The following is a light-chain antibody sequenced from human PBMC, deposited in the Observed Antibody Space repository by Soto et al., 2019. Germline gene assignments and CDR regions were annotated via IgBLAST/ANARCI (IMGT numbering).Light chain of an antibody. Sequence: EIVLTQSPVTLSLSPGERATLSCRASESVNSAYLAWYQHRPAQAPRLLIYGASSRATGVPDRFSGSGSGTEFTLTITRLEPADFAVYYCQHHSNWLRTFGGGTKVEIE. J-gene: IGKJ4*01. CDR3: QHHSNWLRT. CDR1: ESVNSAY. V-gene: IGKV3D-20*02. CDR2: GAS.